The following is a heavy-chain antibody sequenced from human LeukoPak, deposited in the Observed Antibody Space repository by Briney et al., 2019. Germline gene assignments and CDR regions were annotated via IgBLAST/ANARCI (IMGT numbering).Heavy chain of an antibody. CDR2: IYHSGST. CDR3: ARSTSLYYYDSSGYYFHDY. CDR1: GYSISSGYY. J-gene: IGHJ4*02. D-gene: IGHD3-22*01. Sequence: SETLSLTCTVSGYSISSGYYWGWIRQPPGKGLEWIGSIYHSGSTYYNPSLKRRVTISVDTSKNQFSLKLSSVTAADTAVYYCARSTSLYYYDSSGYYFHDYWGQGTLVTVSS. V-gene: IGHV4-38-2*02.